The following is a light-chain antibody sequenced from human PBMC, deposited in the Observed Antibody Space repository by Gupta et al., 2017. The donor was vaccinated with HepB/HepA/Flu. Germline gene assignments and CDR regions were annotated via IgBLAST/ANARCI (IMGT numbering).Light chain of an antibody. CDR3: QTWGTAVV. CDR2: LNSDGSH. V-gene: IGLV4-69*01. Sequence: QLVLTQSPSPSASLASSVKLTCTLSSGHSSYAIAWHQQQPEKGPRYLMKLNSDGSHSKGDGIPDRFSGSSSGAERYLTISSLQSEDEADYYCQTWGTAVVFGGGTNLTVL. J-gene: IGLJ2*01. CDR1: SGHSSYA.